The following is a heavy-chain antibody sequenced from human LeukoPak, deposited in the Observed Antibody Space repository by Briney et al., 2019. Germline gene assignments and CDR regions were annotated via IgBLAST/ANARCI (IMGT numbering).Heavy chain of an antibody. CDR2: ISPSGGIT. J-gene: IGHJ1*01. CDR1: GFTLSSHG. Sequence: GSLRLSCAASGFTLSSHGMNWVRHAPGKGREWVSGISPSGGITYYTDSVKGRFTISRDNSKNTQSLQMNSLRAEDTAVYYCAKSPGSWYAEYFQHWGQGTLVTVSS. CDR3: AKSPGSWYAEYFQH. D-gene: IGHD6-13*01. V-gene: IGHV3-23*01.